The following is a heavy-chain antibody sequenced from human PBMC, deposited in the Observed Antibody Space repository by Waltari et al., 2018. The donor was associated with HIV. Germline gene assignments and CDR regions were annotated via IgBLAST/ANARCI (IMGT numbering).Heavy chain of an antibody. Sequence: QVQLVQSGAEVKEPGASVKVSCKASGYTFTSYGISWVRQAPGQGLSRWGGKGPGQGLEWMGWISAFDSNTRYAHKFQDRVTMTTDTSTSTAYMELGSLRSDDTAVYYCARDLGVRSGYDLGYWGQGTLVTVSS. D-gene: IGHD5-12*01. CDR1: GYTFTSYG. CDR3: ARDLGVRSGYDLGY. V-gene: IGHV1-18*01. CDR2: ISAFDSNT. J-gene: IGHJ4*02.